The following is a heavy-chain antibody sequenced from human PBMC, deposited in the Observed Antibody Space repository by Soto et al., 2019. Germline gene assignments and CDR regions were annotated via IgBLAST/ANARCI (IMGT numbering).Heavy chain of an antibody. CDR1: GFTFSSYA. J-gene: IGHJ2*01. CDR3: AKRTVGWYCDL. V-gene: IGHV3-23*01. Sequence: PGGSLRLSCAASGFTFSSYAMSWVRQAPGKGLEWVSVISGSGGSTYSADSVNGRFTIYRDNSKNTLYLQMNSLRAEDTAVYYCAKRTVGWYCDLWGRGTLVTVSS. CDR2: ISGSGGST. D-gene: IGHD4-17*01.